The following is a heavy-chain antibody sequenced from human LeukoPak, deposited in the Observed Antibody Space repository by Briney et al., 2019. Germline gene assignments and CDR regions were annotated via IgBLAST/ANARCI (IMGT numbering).Heavy chain of an antibody. Sequence: SETLSLTCTVSGGSISSSSYYWGWIRQPPGKGLEWIGSIYYSGSTYYNPSLKSRVTISVDTSKNQFSLKLSSVTAADTAVYYCARRDSSWFWGQGTLVTVSS. J-gene: IGHJ4*02. CDR3: ARRDSSWF. CDR1: GGSISSSSYY. V-gene: IGHV4-39*01. CDR2: IYYSGST. D-gene: IGHD6-13*01.